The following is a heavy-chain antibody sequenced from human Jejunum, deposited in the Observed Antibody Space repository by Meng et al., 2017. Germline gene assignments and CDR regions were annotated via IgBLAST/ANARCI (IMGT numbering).Heavy chain of an antibody. V-gene: IGHV4-34*01. CDR2: INHNGSP. CDR3: AIGGPGPRLLN. J-gene: IGHJ4*02. D-gene: IGHD1-14*01. Sequence: QRQQWGAGLLKPSETPSRTCAVYGGSLSGYYWTWIRQPPGKGLEWIGEINHNGSPYYNPSLNNRVTMSVDTSKNQLSLKLSSVTAADTAVYYCAIGGPGPRLLNWGQGTLVTVSS. CDR1: GGSLSGYY.